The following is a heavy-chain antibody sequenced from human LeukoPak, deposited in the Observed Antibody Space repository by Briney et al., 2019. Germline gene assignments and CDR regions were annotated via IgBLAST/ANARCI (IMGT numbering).Heavy chain of an antibody. Sequence: GASVTVSCKASGYTFTSYAMHWVRQAPGQRLEWMGWINAGNGNTKYSQKFQGRVTITRDTSASTAYMELSSLRSEDTAVYYCARGLVDCSSTSCYGGNWFDPWVQGTLVTVSS. V-gene: IGHV1-3*01. J-gene: IGHJ5*02. D-gene: IGHD2-2*01. CDR3: ARGLVDCSSTSCYGGNWFDP. CDR2: INAGNGNT. CDR1: GYTFTSYA.